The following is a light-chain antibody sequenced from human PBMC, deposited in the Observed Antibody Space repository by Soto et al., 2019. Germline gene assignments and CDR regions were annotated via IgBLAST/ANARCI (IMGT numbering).Light chain of an antibody. CDR2: DAF. CDR1: ENIKNR. V-gene: IGKV3-15*01. J-gene: IGKJ4*01. CDR3: QQYDDWPLT. Sequence: EKVMTQSAATLSVSPGERATLSCRASENIKNRLAWYQQKPGQGPRLPIYDAFTRATDIPARFSGSASGTEFTLTISSLQSEDSAFYYCQQYDDWPLTLGGGTKVDIK.